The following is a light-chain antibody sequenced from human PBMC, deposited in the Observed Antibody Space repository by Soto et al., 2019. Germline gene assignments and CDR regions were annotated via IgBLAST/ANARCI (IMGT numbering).Light chain of an antibody. Sequence: EIVLTQSPGTLSLSPGERATLSCRASQSVSSSYLAWYQQKPGQAPRLLIYGASSRATGIPDRFSGSGSGTDFTLTISGLEPEDFAVYYCQHYGSSPWTFGQGTEVEIK. J-gene: IGKJ1*01. CDR2: GAS. CDR3: QHYGSSPWT. CDR1: QSVSSSY. V-gene: IGKV3-20*01.